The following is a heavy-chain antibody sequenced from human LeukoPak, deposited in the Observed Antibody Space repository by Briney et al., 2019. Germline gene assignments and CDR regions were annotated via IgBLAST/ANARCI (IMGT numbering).Heavy chain of an antibody. CDR3: ASSVYSYGTYFDY. CDR1: GYSISSGYY. J-gene: IGHJ4*02. V-gene: IGHV4-38-2*02. D-gene: IGHD5-18*01. CDR2: IYHSGST. Sequence: SETLSLTCTVSGYSISSGYYWGWIRQPPGKGLEWIGSIYHSGSTYYNPSLKSRVTISVDKSKNQFSLKLSSVTAADTAVYYCASSVYSYGTYFDYWGQGTLVTVSS.